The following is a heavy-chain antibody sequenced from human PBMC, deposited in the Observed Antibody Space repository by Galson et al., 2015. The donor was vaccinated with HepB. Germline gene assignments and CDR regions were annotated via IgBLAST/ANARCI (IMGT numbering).Heavy chain of an antibody. CDR3: ARDRASSWYTDAFDI. CDR1: GFIFSNYW. J-gene: IGHJ3*02. Sequence: SLRLSCATSGFIFSNYWMNWVRQAPGKGLVWVSRIISDGSSTSYADSVKGRFTISRDNAKNTLYLHMNSLRAEDTAVYYCARDRASSWYTDAFDIWGQGTMVTVSS. D-gene: IGHD6-13*01. CDR2: IISDGSST. V-gene: IGHV3-74*01.